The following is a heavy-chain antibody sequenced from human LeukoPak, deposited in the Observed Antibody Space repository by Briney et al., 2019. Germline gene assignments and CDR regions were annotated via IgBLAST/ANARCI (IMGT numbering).Heavy chain of an antibody. D-gene: IGHD3-3*01. CDR2: IYTSGST. CDR3: ARERGAEGETYYDFWSGLGGVFDY. J-gene: IGHJ4*02. Sequence: PSETLSLTCTVSGGSISSYYWSWIRQPAGKGLEWIGRIYTSGSTNYNPSLKSRVTMSVDTSKNQFSLKLSSVTAADTAVYYCARERGAEGETYYDFWSGLGGVFDYWGQGTLVTVSS. V-gene: IGHV4-4*07. CDR1: GGSISSYY.